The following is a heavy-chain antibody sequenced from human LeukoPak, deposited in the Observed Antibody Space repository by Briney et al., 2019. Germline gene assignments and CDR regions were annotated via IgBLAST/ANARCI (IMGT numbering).Heavy chain of an antibody. CDR1: GFTFSSYS. CDR2: ISSSSSYI. J-gene: IGHJ4*02. D-gene: IGHD3-3*01. V-gene: IGHV3-21*01. Sequence: GGSLRLSCAASGFTFSSYSMNWVRQAPVKGLEWVSSISSSSSYIYYADSVKGRFTISRDNAKNSLYLQMNSLRAEDTAVYYCARDQMGFWSGYPFDYWGQGTLATVSS. CDR3: ARDQMGFWSGYPFDY.